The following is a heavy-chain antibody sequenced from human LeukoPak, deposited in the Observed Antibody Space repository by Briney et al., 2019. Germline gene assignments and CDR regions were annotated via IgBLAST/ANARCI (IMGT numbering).Heavy chain of an antibody. D-gene: IGHD2-2*01. Sequence: GASVKVSCKASGGTFSSYAISWVRQAPGQGLEWMGGIIPIFGTANYAQKFQGRVTITADESTSTAYMELSSLRSEDTAVYYCARDFTPDIVVVPAAMGAFDIWGQGTMVTVSS. V-gene: IGHV1-69*13. CDR3: ARDFTPDIVVVPAAMGAFDI. J-gene: IGHJ3*02. CDR1: GGTFSSYA. CDR2: IIPIFGTA.